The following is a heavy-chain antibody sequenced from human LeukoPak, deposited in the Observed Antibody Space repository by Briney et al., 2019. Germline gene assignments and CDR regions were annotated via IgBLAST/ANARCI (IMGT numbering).Heavy chain of an antibody. V-gene: IGHV3-43D*03. D-gene: IGHD7-27*01. CDR2: SGWTGIGT. CDR3: VRSRAASLGYFDS. CDR1: GFIFNDYA. Sequence: GGSLRLSCAVSGFIFNDYALHWVRQVPGKGLDRLSFSGWTGIGTDYGASVKGRFTISRDDSKNSLYLQMHSLRSEDSALYYCVRSRAASLGYFDSWGQGTLVTVSS. J-gene: IGHJ4*02.